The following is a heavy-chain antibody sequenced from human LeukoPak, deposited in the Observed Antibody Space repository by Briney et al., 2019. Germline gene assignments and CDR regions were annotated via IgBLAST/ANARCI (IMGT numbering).Heavy chain of an antibody. CDR3: ARPKYSGYDHTLDY. J-gene: IGHJ4*02. CDR1: RLTFRSYG. Sequence: PRRSLRLSCAASRLTFRSYGMHRVRQAPGKGLEGVAVILYDGSNKYYADSVKGRFTISRDNSKNMLYLQMNGLRTEDTAVYYCARPKYSGYDHTLDYWGQGTLVTVSS. CDR2: ILYDGSNK. V-gene: IGHV3-30*03. D-gene: IGHD5-12*01.